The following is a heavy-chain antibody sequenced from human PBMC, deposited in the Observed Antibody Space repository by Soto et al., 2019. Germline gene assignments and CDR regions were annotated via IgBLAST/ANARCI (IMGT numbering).Heavy chain of an antibody. V-gene: IGHV4-34*01. J-gene: IGHJ6*02. Sequence: SETLSLTCAVYGGSFSGYYWSWIRQPPGKGLEWIGEINHSGSTNYNPSLKSRVTISVDTSKNQFSLKLSSVTAADTAVYYCARDPPLRYFDWLLPNYYYGMDVWGQGTTVTVSS. CDR2: INHSGST. D-gene: IGHD3-9*01. CDR1: GGSFSGYY. CDR3: ARDPPLRYFDWLLPNYYYGMDV.